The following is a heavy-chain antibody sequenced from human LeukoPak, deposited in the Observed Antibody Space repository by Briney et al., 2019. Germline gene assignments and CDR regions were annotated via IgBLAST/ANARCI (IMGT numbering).Heavy chain of an antibody. CDR2: INQDGSEK. CDR3: ARDGGVSGYDLLDY. J-gene: IGHJ4*02. CDR1: GFTFSSFW. D-gene: IGHD5-12*01. Sequence: GGSLRLSCAASGFTFSSFWMTWVRQAPGKGLEWVANINQDGSEKYYVDSVKGRLTISRDGAKNSVYLQMNSLRAEDTAVYYCARDGGVSGYDLLDYWGQGTLVTVSS. V-gene: IGHV3-7*01.